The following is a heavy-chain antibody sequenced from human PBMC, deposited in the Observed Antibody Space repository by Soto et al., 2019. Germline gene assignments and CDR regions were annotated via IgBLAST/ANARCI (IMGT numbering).Heavy chain of an antibody. CDR2: INSNSGAT. Sequence: ASVKVSCKASGYSFTGYYMQWVRQAPGQGLEWMGWINSNSGATNYAQKFQGRVTMTRDTSISTAYMELSRLKSDDTAVCYCARDGLDRLHYYYGMDVWGQGTTVTVSS. D-gene: IGHD6-19*01. CDR1: GYSFTGYY. V-gene: IGHV1-2*02. CDR3: ARDGLDRLHYYYGMDV. J-gene: IGHJ6*02.